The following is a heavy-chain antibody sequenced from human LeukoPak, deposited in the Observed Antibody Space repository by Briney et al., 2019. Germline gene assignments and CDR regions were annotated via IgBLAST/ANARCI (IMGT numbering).Heavy chain of an antibody. D-gene: IGHD1-1*01. CDR2: VRFIDSDT. J-gene: IGHJ4*02. CDR3: ARATHGTTMFDY. CDR1: GNIFTDYW. Sequence: GESLKISCKDPGNIFTDYWIGWVRHVPGRGLELVGLVRFIDSDTKYSPPFRGQITISADKSITTAYLQWCSLKTSDTAIYYCARATHGTTMFDYWGQGTLVTVSS. V-gene: IGHV5-51*01.